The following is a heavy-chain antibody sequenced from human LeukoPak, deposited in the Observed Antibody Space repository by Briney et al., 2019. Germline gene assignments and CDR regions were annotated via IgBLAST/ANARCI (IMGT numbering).Heavy chain of an antibody. Sequence: SETLSLTCTVSGGSISSYYWSWIRQPPGKGLEWIGYISYSGSTNYNPSLKSRVTISVDTSKNQFSLKLSSVTAADTAVFYCARGSWGYSYGPFDYWGQGTLVTVSS. CDR2: ISYSGST. V-gene: IGHV4-59*01. CDR1: GGSISSYY. CDR3: ARGSWGYSYGPFDY. J-gene: IGHJ4*02. D-gene: IGHD5-18*01.